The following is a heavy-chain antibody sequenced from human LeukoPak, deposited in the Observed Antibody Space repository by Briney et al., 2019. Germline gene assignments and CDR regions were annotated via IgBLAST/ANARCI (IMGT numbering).Heavy chain of an antibody. V-gene: IGHV4-4*02. CDR3: AALGYCGNDSCHPTA. CDR2: AYQSGST. D-gene: IGHD2-2*01. J-gene: IGHJ5*02. Sequence: SGTLSLTCAVSGGSITTRNWWSWVRQPPGEGLEWIGEAYQSGSTNYNPSLKSRVTISLDTSKNQFSLKLTSVIAADTAVYYCAALGYCGNDSCHPTAWGQGTLVTVSS. CDR1: GGSITTRNW.